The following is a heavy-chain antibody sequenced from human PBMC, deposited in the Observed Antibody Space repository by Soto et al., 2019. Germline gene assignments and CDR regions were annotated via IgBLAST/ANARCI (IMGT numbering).Heavy chain of an antibody. D-gene: IGHD3-10*01. CDR2: IWYDGSNK. V-gene: IGHV3-33*01. Sequence: QVQMVESGGGVVQPGRSLRLSCAASGFTFSSYGMHWVRQAPGNGLEWVAVIWYDGSNKYYADSVKGRFTISRDNSKNTRYLQMNSLRAEDTAVYYCARDEGLGVNYYYYGMDVWGQGTTVTVSS. CDR1: GFTFSSYG. CDR3: ARDEGLGVNYYYYGMDV. J-gene: IGHJ6*02.